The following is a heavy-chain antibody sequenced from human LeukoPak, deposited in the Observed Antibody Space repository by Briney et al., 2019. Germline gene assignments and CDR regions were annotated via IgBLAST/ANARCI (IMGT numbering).Heavy chain of an antibody. D-gene: IGHD6-13*01. CDR1: GGSISSGGYY. V-gene: IGHV4-39*07. Sequence: SETLSLTCTVSGGSISSGGYYWSWIRQPPGKGLEWIGEINHSGSTNYNPSLKSRVTISVDTSKNQFSLKPSSVTAADTAVYYCARSEAAAGNFDYWGQGTLVTVSS. CDR3: ARSEAAAGNFDY. J-gene: IGHJ4*02. CDR2: INHSGST.